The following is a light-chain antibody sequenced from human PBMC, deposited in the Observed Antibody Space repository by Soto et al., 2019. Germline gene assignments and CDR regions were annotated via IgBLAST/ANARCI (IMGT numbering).Light chain of an antibody. CDR3: AAWDDSLNGPV. CDR2: NKN. V-gene: IGLV1-44*01. CDR1: NSNIGSNS. J-gene: IGLJ2*01. Sequence: QSVLTQPPSASGTPGQRVTISCSGSNSNIGSNSVNWYQQLPGTAPKLLIYNKNRRPSGVPDRFSGSKSGTSASLAISGLQSEDEADYYCAAWDDSLNGPVFGGGTKLTVL.